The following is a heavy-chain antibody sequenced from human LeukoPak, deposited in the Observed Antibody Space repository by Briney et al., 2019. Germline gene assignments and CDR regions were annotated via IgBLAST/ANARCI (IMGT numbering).Heavy chain of an antibody. V-gene: IGHV3-11*01. CDR3: ARFGGSGWSLDY. CDR1: GFTFRDYY. J-gene: IGHJ4*02. D-gene: IGHD6-19*01. Sequence: GGSLRLSRAASGFTFRDYYMSWVRPAPGKGLEWVSYIRLSDANINYADSVKGRFTISRDNAKNSLYLQMNSLRVEDTAVYYCARFGGSGWSLDYWGQGTLVTVSS. CDR2: IRLSDANI.